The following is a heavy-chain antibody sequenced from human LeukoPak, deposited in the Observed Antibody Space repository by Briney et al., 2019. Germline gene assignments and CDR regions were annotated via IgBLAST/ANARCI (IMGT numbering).Heavy chain of an antibody. CDR3: ARESGSSVDY. Sequence: ASVTVSCKASGYTFTSYYMHWVRQAPGQGLEWMGWMNPNSGNTGYAQKFQGRVTMTRNTSISTAYMELSSLRPEDTAVYYCARESGSSVDYWGQGTLVTVSS. V-gene: IGHV1-8*02. D-gene: IGHD1-26*01. CDR1: GYTFTSYY. CDR2: MNPNSGNT. J-gene: IGHJ4*02.